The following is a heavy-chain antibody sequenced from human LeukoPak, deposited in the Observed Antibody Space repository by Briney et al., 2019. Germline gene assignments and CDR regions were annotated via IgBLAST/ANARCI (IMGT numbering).Heavy chain of an antibody. CDR2: IYTSGST. V-gene: IGHV4-59*10. Sequence: PSETLSLTCAVYGGSFSGYYWSWIRQPAGKGLEWIGRIYTSGSTNYNPSLKSRVTISVDTSKNQFSLTLSFVTAADTAVYYCARTITVAGKYYFDYWGQGTLVTVSS. D-gene: IGHD6-19*01. J-gene: IGHJ4*02. CDR1: GGSFSGYY. CDR3: ARTITVAGKYYFDY.